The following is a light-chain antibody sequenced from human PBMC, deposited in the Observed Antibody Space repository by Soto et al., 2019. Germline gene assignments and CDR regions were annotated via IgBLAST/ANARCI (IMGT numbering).Light chain of an antibody. CDR2: AAS. J-gene: IGKJ5*01. CDR3: QQAYSFPIT. V-gene: IGKV1-12*01. Sequence: DIQMTQSPSSVSASVGDRVTISCRASQDISSWLAWFQQKPGKAPNLLIYAASTLQSGVPSRFSGSGSGTDFTLTISSVQPEDFATYYCQQAYSFPITFGQGTRLEIK. CDR1: QDISSW.